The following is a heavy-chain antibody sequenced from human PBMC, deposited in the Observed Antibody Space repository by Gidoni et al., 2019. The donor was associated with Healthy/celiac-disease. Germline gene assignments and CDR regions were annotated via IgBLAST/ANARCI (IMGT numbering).Heavy chain of an antibody. CDR3: ARDFWVAANGGDAFDI. D-gene: IGHD2-15*01. J-gene: IGHJ3*02. CDR1: GFTVSSNY. V-gene: IGHV3-53*01. CDR2: IYSGGST. Sequence: EVQLVESGGGLIQPGGSLRLSCAASGFTVSSNYMSWVRQAHGKGLEWVSVIYSGGSTYYADSVKGRFTISRDNSKNTLYLQMNSLRAEDTAVYYCARDFWVAANGGDAFDIWGQGTMVTVSS.